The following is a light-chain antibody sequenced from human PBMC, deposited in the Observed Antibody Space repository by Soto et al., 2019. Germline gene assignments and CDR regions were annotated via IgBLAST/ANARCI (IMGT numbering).Light chain of an antibody. Sequence: IVLTQSPGTLSLSPGERATLSCRASQSVSSNSLAWYQQKPGQAPRLLIYGASSRATGIPDRFSGSGSGTDFTLTISRLEPEDFAVYYCQQYGNSAWTFGQGTKVDIK. CDR2: GAS. CDR3: QQYGNSAWT. V-gene: IGKV3-20*01. CDR1: QSVSSNS. J-gene: IGKJ1*01.